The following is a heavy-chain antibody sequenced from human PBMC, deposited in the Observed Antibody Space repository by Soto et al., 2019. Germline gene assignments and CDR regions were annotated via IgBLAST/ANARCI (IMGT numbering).Heavy chain of an antibody. V-gene: IGHV5-51*01. CDR2: IYPGDSDA. CDR1: GYIFTAYW. CDR3: ARGGFHYATFRKGVMDV. J-gene: IGHJ6*02. Sequence: GESLKISCTGSGYIFTAYWIGWVRQMPGKGLEFMGMIYPGDSDARYSPSLQGQVTISADKSTSTVYLQWSSLKASDTAIYYCARGGFHYATFRKGVMDVGGQGTTVPVSS. D-gene: IGHD3-16*01.